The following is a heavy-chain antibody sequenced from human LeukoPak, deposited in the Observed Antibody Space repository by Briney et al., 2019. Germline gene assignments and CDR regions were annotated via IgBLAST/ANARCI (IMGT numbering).Heavy chain of an antibody. CDR1: GGTFSSYA. CDR2: IIPILGIA. D-gene: IGHD1-26*01. Sequence: SVKVSCKASGGTFSSYAISWVRQAPGQGLEWMGRIIPILGIANYAQKFQGRVTITAEKSTSTAYMELSSLRSEDTAVYYCAREEGGGSYYAYYFDYWGQGTLVTVSS. V-gene: IGHV1-69*04. CDR3: AREEGGGSYYAYYFDY. J-gene: IGHJ4*02.